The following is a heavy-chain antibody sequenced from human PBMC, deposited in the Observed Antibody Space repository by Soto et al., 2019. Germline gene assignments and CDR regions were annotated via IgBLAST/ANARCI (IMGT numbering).Heavy chain of an antibody. Sequence: QVQLQESGPGLVKPSQTLSLTCTVSGGSISSGGYYWSWIRQHPGKGLEWIGNIYYSGSTYYNPSLKSRVTISVDTSKNQFSLKLSSVTAADTAVYYCARDCSSTSCYGVDYYYYYGMDVWGQGTTVTVSS. V-gene: IGHV4-31*03. CDR1: GGSISSGGYY. J-gene: IGHJ6*02. D-gene: IGHD2-2*01. CDR3: ARDCSSTSCYGVDYYYYYGMDV. CDR2: IYYSGST.